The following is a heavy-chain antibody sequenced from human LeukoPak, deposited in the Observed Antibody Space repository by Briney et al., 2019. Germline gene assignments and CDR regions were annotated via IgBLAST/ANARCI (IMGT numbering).Heavy chain of an antibody. CDR3: ARDDRKRGYSSGWFPAPTNWFDP. J-gene: IGHJ5*02. CDR1: GYTFTSYG. D-gene: IGHD6-19*01. CDR2: ISAYNGNT. Sequence: ASVKVSCKASGYTFTSYGISWVRQAPGQGLEWMGWISAYNGNTNYAQKLQGRVTMTTDTSTSTAYMELRSLRSDDTAVYYCARDDRKRGYSSGWFPAPTNWFDPWGQGTLVTVSS. V-gene: IGHV1-18*01.